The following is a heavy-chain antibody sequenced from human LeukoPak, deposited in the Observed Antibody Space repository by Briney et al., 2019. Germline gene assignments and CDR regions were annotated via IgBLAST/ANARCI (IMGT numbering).Heavy chain of an antibody. D-gene: IGHD5-18*01. CDR1: GFTFSSYG. J-gene: IGHJ6*02. CDR3: ARGEIQLWSPIDYYYYGMDV. V-gene: IGHV3-33*01. Sequence: GGSLRLSCAASGFTFSSYGMHWVRQAPGKGLEWVAVIWYDGRNKYYADSVKGRFTISRDNSKNTLYLQMNSLRAEDTAVYYCARGEIQLWSPIDYYYYGMDVWGQGTTVTVSS. CDR2: IWYDGRNK.